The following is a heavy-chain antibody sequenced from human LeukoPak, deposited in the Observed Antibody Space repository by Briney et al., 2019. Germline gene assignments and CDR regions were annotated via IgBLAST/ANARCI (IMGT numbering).Heavy chain of an antibody. CDR1: GFTFSDYY. Sequence: GGSLRLSCAASGFTFSDYYINWIRQAPGKGLEWVSHISSSTGYTNYADSVKGRFTISRDNTKNSLYLQMNSLRAEDTAVYYCARDAADYNDTSGYYDGFDTWGQGTMVTVSS. D-gene: IGHD3-22*01. CDR3: ARDAADYNDTSGYYDGFDT. V-gene: IGHV3-11*05. CDR2: ISSSTGYT. J-gene: IGHJ3*02.